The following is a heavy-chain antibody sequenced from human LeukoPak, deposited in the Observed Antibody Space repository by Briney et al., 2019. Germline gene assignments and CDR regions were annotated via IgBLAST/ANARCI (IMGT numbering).Heavy chain of an antibody. J-gene: IGHJ4*02. CDR1: GFTFSGSA. V-gene: IGHV3-73*01. D-gene: IGHD2-8*01. CDR3: TTTNDRKAEGFDY. CDR2: IRSKANSYAT. Sequence: GGSLKLSCAASGFTFSGSAMHWVRQASGKGLEWVGRIRSKANSYATAYAASVKGRFTISRDDSKNTAYLQMNSLKTEDTAVYYCTTTNDRKAEGFDYWGQGTLVTVSS.